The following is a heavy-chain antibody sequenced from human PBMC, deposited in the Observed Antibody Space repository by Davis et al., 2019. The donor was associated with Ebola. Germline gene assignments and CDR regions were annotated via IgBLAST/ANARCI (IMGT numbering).Heavy chain of an antibody. CDR3: ARGGYYYYYGMDV. J-gene: IGHJ6*02. V-gene: IGHV4-34*01. Sequence: SETLSLTCAVYGGSFSGYYWSWIRQPPGKGLEWIGEINHSGSTNYNPSLKSRVTISVDKSKNQFSLKLRSVTAADTAVYYCARGGYYYYYGMDVWGQGTTVTVSS. CDR1: GGSFSGYY. CDR2: INHSGST.